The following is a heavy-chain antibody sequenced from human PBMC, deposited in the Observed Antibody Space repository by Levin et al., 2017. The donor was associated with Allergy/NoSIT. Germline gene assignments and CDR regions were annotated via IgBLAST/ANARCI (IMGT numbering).Heavy chain of an antibody. CDR1: GFIFSGYA. CDR2: ISYDGRNK. J-gene: IGHJ4*02. D-gene: IGHD2-15*01. CDR3: ARVRPYCSGGRCDSGSFDN. V-gene: IGHV3-30*04. Sequence: QPGGSLRLSCAASGFIFSGYALHWVRQAPGKGLEWVAVISYDGRNKYYADSVKGRLTISRDNSKNTLYLQMSPLRPEDTAVYYCARVRPYCSGGRCDSGSFDNWGQGTLVTVSS.